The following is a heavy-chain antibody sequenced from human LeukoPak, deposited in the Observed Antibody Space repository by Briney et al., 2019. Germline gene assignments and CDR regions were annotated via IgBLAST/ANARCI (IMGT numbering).Heavy chain of an antibody. CDR1: GFTVSSNY. J-gene: IGHJ5*02. Sequence: GSLRLSCAAPGFTVSSNYMSWIRQPPGKGLEWIGSIYYSGSTYYNPSLKSRVTISVDTSKNQFSLKLSSVTAADTAVYYCARDRISVADPPNWFDPWGQGTLVTVSS. D-gene: IGHD6-19*01. CDR3: ARDRISVADPPNWFDP. V-gene: IGHV4-39*02. CDR2: IYYSGST.